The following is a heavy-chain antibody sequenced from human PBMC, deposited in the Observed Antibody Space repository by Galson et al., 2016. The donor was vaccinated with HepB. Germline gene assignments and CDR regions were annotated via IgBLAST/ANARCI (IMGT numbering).Heavy chain of an antibody. CDR1: GYIFPSYT. CDR3: ARIHIVELPFALYGMDV. J-gene: IGHJ6*02. Sequence: SVKVSCKASGYIFPSYTIAWVRQAPGQGLEWMGWISPHNGDTNYGQKFGARVTFTTEISTTTAHMELRSLRFDDTAMYYCARIHIVELPFALYGMDVWGQGTTVTVS. D-gene: IGHD2-21*01. CDR2: ISPHNGDT. V-gene: IGHV1-18*01.